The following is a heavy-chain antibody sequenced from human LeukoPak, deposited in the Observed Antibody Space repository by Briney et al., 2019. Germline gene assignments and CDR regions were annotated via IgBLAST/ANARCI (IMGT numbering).Heavy chain of an antibody. CDR2: INHSGST. V-gene: IGHV4-34*01. CDR3: ARRYSSGWYDFDY. CDR1: GGSISSYY. D-gene: IGHD6-19*01. J-gene: IGHJ4*02. Sequence: PSETLSLTCTVSGGSISSYYWSWIRQPPGKGLEWIGEINHSGSTNYNPSLKSRVTISVDTSKNQFSLKLSSVTAADTAVYYCARRYSSGWYDFDYWGQGTLVTVSS.